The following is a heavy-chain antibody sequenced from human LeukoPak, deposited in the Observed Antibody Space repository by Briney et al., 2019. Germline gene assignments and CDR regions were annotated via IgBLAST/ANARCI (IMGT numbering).Heavy chain of an antibody. Sequence: PGGSLRLSCAASGFTFSSYAMSWVRQAPGKGLEWVSAISGSGGSTYYADSVKGRFTISRDNSKNTLYLQMNSLRAEDTAVYYCAKEMKYYDFWSGYYCIDYWGQGTLVTVSS. V-gene: IGHV3-23*01. D-gene: IGHD3-3*01. CDR1: GFTFSSYA. CDR3: AKEMKYYDFWSGYYCIDY. J-gene: IGHJ4*02. CDR2: ISGSGGST.